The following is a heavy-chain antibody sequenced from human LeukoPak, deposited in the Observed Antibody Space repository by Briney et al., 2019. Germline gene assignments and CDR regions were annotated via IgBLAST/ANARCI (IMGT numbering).Heavy chain of an antibody. CDR3: VRDDYDDTGGKHPSIE. Sequence: PGGSLRVSCAASGFTFGSYWMSWVRQAPGKGLEWAANINKDGSEKYYVDSAKGRFTISRDNAKNSLYLQMNSLRAEDTAVYYCVRDDYDDTGGKHPSIEWGQGTLVTVSA. V-gene: IGHV3-7*04. CDR1: GFTFGSYW. CDR2: INKDGSEK. J-gene: IGHJ4*02. D-gene: IGHD3-22*01.